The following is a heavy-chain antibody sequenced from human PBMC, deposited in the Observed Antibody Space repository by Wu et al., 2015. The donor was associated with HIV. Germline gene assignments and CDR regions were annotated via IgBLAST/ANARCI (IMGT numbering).Heavy chain of an antibody. CDR3: ARGHYYDTSSSPMY. J-gene: IGHJ4*02. CDR1: GGTFSNYA. CDR2: ISARNGNT. V-gene: IGHV1-18*01. D-gene: IGHD3-22*01. Sequence: QVQLVQSGAEVKKSGSAVKVSCKASGGTFSNYAISWVRQAPGEGLEWMGWISARNGNTKYAKKFQGRVTLTTETSSNTAYMELRSLTSDDTAMYFCARGHYYDTSSSPMYWGPGTRVTVSS.